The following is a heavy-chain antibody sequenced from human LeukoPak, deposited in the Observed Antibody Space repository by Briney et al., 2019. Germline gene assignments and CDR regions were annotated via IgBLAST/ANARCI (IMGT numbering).Heavy chain of an antibody. V-gene: IGHV4-59*01. CDR3: ARVIPPVYLGIFSGMDV. CDR1: GGSISSYY. CDR2: IYYSGST. D-gene: IGHD3-9*01. Sequence: PSETLSLTCTVSGGSISSYYWSWIRQPPGKGLEWIGYIYYSGSTNYNPSLKSRVTISVDTSKNQFSLKLSSVTAADTAVYYCARVIPPVYLGIFSGMDVWGQGTTVTVSS. J-gene: IGHJ6*02.